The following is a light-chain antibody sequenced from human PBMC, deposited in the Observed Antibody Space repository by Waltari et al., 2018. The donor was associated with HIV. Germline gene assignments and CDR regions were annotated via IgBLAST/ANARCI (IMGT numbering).Light chain of an antibody. CDR1: SSNTGAGFD. Sequence: QSLLTQPPSGSGAPGQRVTISCTGSSSNTGAGFDVHWYQQLPGTVPKLLIYGNSNRPSGFPHRFSGSKSGTSASLAITGLQAEDEADYYCQSYDRSLSGYVVFGGGTKLTVL. J-gene: IGLJ2*01. CDR3: QSYDRSLSGYVV. CDR2: GNS. V-gene: IGLV1-40*01.